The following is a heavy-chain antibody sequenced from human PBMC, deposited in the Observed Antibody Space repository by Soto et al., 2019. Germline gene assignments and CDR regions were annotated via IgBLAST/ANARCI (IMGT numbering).Heavy chain of an antibody. V-gene: IGHV1-69*13. CDR1: GGTFSSYA. CDR2: IIPIFGTA. Sequence: SVKVSCKASGGTFSSYAISWVRQAPGQGLEWMGGIIPIFGTANYAQKFQGRVTITADESTSTAYVELSSLRSEDTAVYYCARGLMYYYGSGSPQGAWFDPWGQGTLVTVSS. CDR3: ARGLMYYYGSGSPQGAWFDP. D-gene: IGHD3-10*01. J-gene: IGHJ5*02.